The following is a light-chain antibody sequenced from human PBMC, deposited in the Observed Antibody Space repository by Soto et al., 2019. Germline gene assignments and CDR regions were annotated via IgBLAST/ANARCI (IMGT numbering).Light chain of an antibody. CDR3: QQRSNWPPEIT. V-gene: IGKV3-11*01. Sequence: DIVLTQSPATLSLSPGERATLSCRASQSVNHFLAWYQQQPGQAPRLLIYDASNRATDIPARFSGSGSGTDFTLTISSREPEEFAGYYCQQRSNWPPEITFGGGTKVEIK. J-gene: IGKJ4*02. CDR2: DAS. CDR1: QSVNHF.